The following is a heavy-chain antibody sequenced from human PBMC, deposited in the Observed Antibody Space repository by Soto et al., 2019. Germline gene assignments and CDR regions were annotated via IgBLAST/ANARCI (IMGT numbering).Heavy chain of an antibody. CDR3: AKDRMGAAAGSSIYYYYGMDV. J-gene: IGHJ6*02. D-gene: IGHD6-13*01. CDR2: ISYDGSNK. V-gene: IGHV3-30*18. Sequence: GGSLRLSCAASGFTFSICGMHWVRQAPGKGLEWVAVISYDGSNKYYADSVKGRFTISRDNSKNTLYLQMNSPRAEDTAVYYCAKDRMGAAAGSSIYYYYGMDVWGQGTTVTVSS. CDR1: GFTFSICG.